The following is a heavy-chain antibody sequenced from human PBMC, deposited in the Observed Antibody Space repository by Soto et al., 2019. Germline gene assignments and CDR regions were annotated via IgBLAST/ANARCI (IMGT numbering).Heavy chain of an antibody. Sequence: QVQLQESGPGLVKPSQTLSLTCTVSGGSISSGGYYWSWIRQHPGKGLEWIGYIYYSGSTYYNPSLKSRVXXSXDXXKNQFSLKLSSVTAADTAVYYCASLYGDYGNWFDPWGQGTLVTVSS. V-gene: IGHV4-31*03. D-gene: IGHD4-17*01. CDR3: ASLYGDYGNWFDP. CDR1: GGSISSGGYY. J-gene: IGHJ5*02. CDR2: IYYSGST.